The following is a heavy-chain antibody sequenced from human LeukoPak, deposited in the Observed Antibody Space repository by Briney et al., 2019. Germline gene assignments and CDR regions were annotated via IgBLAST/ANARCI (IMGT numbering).Heavy chain of an antibody. CDR3: ALGLGVFWSGSPIYY. CDR2: IIPIFGTA. D-gene: IGHD3-3*01. J-gene: IGHJ4*02. CDR1: GGTFSSYA. Sequence: ASEKVSCKASGGTFSSYAISWVRQAPGQGLEWMGGIIPIFGTANYAQKFQGRVTITTDESTSTAYMELSSLRSEDTAVYYCALGLGVFWSGSPIYYWVQGTLVTVSS. V-gene: IGHV1-69*05.